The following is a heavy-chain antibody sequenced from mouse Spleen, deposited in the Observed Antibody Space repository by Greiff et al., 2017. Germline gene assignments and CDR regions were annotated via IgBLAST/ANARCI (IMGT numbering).Heavy chain of an antibody. Sequence: VHLVESGPGLVQPSQSLSITCTVSGFSLTSYGVHWVRQSPGKGLEWLGVIWSGGSTDYNAAFISRLSISKDNSKSQVFFKMNSLQANDTAIYYCARSWDLYYAMDYWGQGTSVTVSS. CDR2: IWSGGST. V-gene: IGHV2-2*02. CDR1: GFSLTSYG. CDR3: ARSWDLYYAMDY. D-gene: IGHD4-1*01. J-gene: IGHJ4*01.